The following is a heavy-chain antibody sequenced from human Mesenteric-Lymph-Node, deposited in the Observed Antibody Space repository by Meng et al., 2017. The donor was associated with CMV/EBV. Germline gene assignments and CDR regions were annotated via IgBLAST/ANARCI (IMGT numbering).Heavy chain of an antibody. Sequence: GGSLRLSCADSEVIFNDYAMLWVRQGPGKGLEWVSSLICNSASIDFADSVMGRFTISRDNAKNSLYLQMNSLRAEDTAVYYCARDELRYCSGGSCYPADYWGQGTLVTVSS. J-gene: IGHJ4*02. CDR2: LICNSASI. CDR3: ARDELRYCSGGSCYPADY. CDR1: EVIFNDYA. D-gene: IGHD2-15*01. V-gene: IGHV3-9*01.